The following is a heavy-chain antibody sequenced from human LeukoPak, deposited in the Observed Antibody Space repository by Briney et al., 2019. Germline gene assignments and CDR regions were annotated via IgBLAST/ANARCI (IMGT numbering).Heavy chain of an antibody. D-gene: IGHD2-2*03. V-gene: IGHV4-59*01. Sequence: SETLSLTCTVSAGSISTYYWSWIRQPPGKGLEWIGYIYYSGSTNYNPSLKSRVTISVDTSKNQFSLKLSSVTAADTAVYYCARTGGYCSSTSCYESRYYYYYYYMDVWGKGTTVTVSS. J-gene: IGHJ6*03. CDR2: IYYSGST. CDR3: ARTGGYCSSTSCYESRYYYYYYYMDV. CDR1: AGSISTYY.